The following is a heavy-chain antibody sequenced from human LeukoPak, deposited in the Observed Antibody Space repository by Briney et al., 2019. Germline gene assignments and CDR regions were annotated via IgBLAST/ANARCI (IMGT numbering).Heavy chain of an antibody. Sequence: SETLSLTCTVSGGSISSYYWSWIRQPPGQGLEWIGYFYYSGSTNYNPSLKSRVTMSVDTSKNQFSLKLSSVTTADTAVYYCARHYYDSSGYLRAFDYLGQGTLVTVSS. J-gene: IGHJ4*02. CDR3: ARHYYDSSGYLRAFDY. D-gene: IGHD3-22*01. CDR1: GGSISSYY. CDR2: FYYSGST. V-gene: IGHV4-59*01.